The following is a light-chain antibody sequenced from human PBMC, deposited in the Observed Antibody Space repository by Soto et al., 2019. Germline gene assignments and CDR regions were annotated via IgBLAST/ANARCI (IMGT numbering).Light chain of an antibody. CDR3: SSYAGSNNFGV. V-gene: IGLV2-8*01. CDR2: EVN. CDR1: SSDVGAYNY. J-gene: IGLJ1*01. Sequence: QSALTQPPSASGSPGQSVTISCTGTSSDVGAYNYVSWYQQHPGKAPNLMIYEVNKRPSGVPDRFSGSKSGNPASLTVSGLQAEDEADYYCSSYAGSNNFGVFGTGTKLTVL.